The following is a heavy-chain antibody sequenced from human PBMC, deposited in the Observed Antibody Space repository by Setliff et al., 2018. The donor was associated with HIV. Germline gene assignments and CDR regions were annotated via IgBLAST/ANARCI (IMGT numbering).Heavy chain of an antibody. CDR2: MYHTGMS. CDR1: GGSMSSHY. J-gene: IGHJ6*04. V-gene: IGHV4-4*07. Sequence: SETLSLTCSVSGGSMSSHYWTWVRQPAGKGLEWIGRMYHTGMSNYNPSLKSRVTMSVSPSKNQFSLKLTSVTAADTAVYYCARGSYYYYNMDVWGRGTTVTVSS. CDR3: ARGSYYYYNMDV.